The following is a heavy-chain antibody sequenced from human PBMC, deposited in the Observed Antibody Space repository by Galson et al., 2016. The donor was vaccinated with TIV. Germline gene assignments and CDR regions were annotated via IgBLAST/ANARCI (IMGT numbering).Heavy chain of an antibody. J-gene: IGHJ2*01. Sequence: SLRLSCAASGFTFSSNTMNWVRQAPGKGLEWVADISRDSRYTYYADSVKGRFTVSRDNCDNALYLQMNSLRAEDTAVYYCARDSGASGADYSIYWHFDLWGRGTLVTVSS. CDR2: ISRDSRYT. D-gene: IGHD3-10*01. CDR3: ARDSGASGADYSIYWHFDL. V-gene: IGHV3-21*06. CDR1: GFTFSSNT.